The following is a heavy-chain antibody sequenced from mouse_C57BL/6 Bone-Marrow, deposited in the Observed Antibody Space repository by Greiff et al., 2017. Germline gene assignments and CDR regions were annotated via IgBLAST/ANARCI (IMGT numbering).Heavy chain of an antibody. CDR1: GYAFSSYW. CDR2: IYPGDGDT. CDR3: ARSYGYDGFAY. J-gene: IGHJ3*01. V-gene: IGHV1-80*01. Sequence: QVQLKESGAELVKPGASVKISCKASGYAFSSYWMNWVKQRPGKGLEWIGQIYPGDGDTNYNGKFKGKATLTADKSSSTAYMQLSSLTSEDSAVYFCARSYGYDGFAYWGQGTLVTVSA. D-gene: IGHD2-2*01.